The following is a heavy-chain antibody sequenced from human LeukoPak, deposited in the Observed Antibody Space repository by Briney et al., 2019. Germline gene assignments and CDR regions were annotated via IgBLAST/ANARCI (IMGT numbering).Heavy chain of an antibody. J-gene: IGHJ5*02. Sequence: SETLSLTCAVYGGSFSGYYWSWIRQSPGKGLEWIGEINRPGITKYNPSLESRVTISLDTSKNQFSLMLTSATAADTAMYYCARSEDCGSSSCYWFGPWGQGTLVTVSS. CDR1: GGSFSGYY. V-gene: IGHV4-34*01. CDR3: ARSEDCGSSSCYWFGP. CDR2: INRPGIT. D-gene: IGHD2-2*01.